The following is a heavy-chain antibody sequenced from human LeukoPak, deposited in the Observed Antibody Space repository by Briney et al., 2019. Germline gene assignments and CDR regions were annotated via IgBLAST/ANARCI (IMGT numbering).Heavy chain of an antibody. CDR2: ISSSSSSYI. J-gene: IGHJ6*03. D-gene: IGHD3-9*01. CDR1: GFTFSSYS. Sequence: PGGSLRLSCAASGFTFSSYSMNWVRQAPGKGLEWVSSISSSSSSYIYYADSVKGRFTISRDNAKNSLYLQMNSLRAEDTAVYYCATAYYDILTGGDHYYMDVWGKGTTVTVSS. V-gene: IGHV3-21*01. CDR3: ATAYYDILTGGDHYYMDV.